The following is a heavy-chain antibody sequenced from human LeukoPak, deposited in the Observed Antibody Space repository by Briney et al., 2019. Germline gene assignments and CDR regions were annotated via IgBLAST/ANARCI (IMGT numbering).Heavy chain of an antibody. Sequence: GGSLRLSCAASGFTFDDYGMSWVRQAPGKGLEWVSAITRSGGSTYYADSVNGRFTISRDNSKNTLYLQMNSLRAEDTAVYYCARHSYSATLLVTTFDYWGQGTLVTVSS. D-gene: IGHD4-11*01. J-gene: IGHJ4*02. CDR1: GFTFDDYG. CDR3: ARHSYSATLLVTTFDY. V-gene: IGHV3-23*01. CDR2: ITRSGGST.